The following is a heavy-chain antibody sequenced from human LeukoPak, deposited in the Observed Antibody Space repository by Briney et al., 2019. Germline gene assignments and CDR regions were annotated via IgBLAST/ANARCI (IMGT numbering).Heavy chain of an antibody. CDR3: ARDLAAAGPYYYYGMDV. CDR2: IIPILGIA. D-gene: IGHD6-13*01. J-gene: IGHJ6*02. Sequence: SVKVSCKASGGTFSSYVISWVRQAPGQGLEWMGRIIPILGIANYAQKFQGRVTITADKSTSTAYMELSSLRSEDTAVYYCARDLAAAGPYYYYGMDVWGQGTTVTVSS. V-gene: IGHV1-69*04. CDR1: GGTFSSYV.